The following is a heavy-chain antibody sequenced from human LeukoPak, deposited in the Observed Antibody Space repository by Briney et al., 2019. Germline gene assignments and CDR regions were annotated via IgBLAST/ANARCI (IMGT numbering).Heavy chain of an antibody. Sequence: PGGSLRLSCAASGFTFSSYAMHWVRQAPGKGLEWVAVISYDGSNKYYADSVKGRFTISRDNSKNTLYLQMNSLRAEDTAVYYCARDRNTDFWSGYYPNYFDYWGQGTLVIVSS. CDR1: GFTFSSYA. CDR2: ISYDGSNK. CDR3: ARDRNTDFWSGYYPNYFDY. D-gene: IGHD3-3*01. V-gene: IGHV3-30*04. J-gene: IGHJ4*02.